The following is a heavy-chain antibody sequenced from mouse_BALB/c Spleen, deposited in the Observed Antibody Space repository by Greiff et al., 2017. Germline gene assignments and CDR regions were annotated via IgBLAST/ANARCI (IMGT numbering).Heavy chain of an antibody. J-gene: IGHJ2*01. CDR2: IDTSDSYT. D-gene: IGHD2-10*02. Sequence: QVQLQQPGAELVMPGASVKMSCKASGYTFTDYWMHWVKQRPGQGLEWIGAIDTSDSYTSYNQKFKGKATLTVDESSSTAYMQLSSLTSEDSAVYYCARGGYGNYIDCWGQGTTLTVSS. CDR1: GYTFTDYW. CDR3: ARGGYGNYIDC. V-gene: IGHV1-69*01.